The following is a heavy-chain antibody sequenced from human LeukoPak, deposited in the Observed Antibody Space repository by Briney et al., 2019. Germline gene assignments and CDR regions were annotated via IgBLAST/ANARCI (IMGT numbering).Heavy chain of an antibody. Sequence: GGSLRLSCAASGFTCSSYEMNWVRQAPGKGLEGVSYISSSGSIIYYADSVKGRFTISRDNAKNSLYLQMNSLRAEDTAIYYCAKKEYSSGHSYWYLDLWGRGTLVTVSS. J-gene: IGHJ2*01. CDR3: AKKEYSSGHSYWYLDL. D-gene: IGHD6-19*01. CDR1: GFTCSSYE. V-gene: IGHV3-48*03. CDR2: ISSSGSII.